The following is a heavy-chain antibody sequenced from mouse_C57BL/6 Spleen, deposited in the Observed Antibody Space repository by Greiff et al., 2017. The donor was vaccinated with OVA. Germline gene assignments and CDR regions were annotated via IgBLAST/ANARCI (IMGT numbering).Heavy chain of an antibody. J-gene: IGHJ1*03. CDR1: GFNIKDYY. D-gene: IGHD2-4*01. Sequence: EVQLQQSGAELVRPGASVKLSCTASGFNIKDYYMHWVKQRPEQGLEWIGRIDPEDGDTEYAPKFQGKATMTADTSSNTAYLQLSSLTSEDTAVYYCTTGGYYDYDGYWYFDVWGTGTTVTVSS. CDR2: IDPEDGDT. V-gene: IGHV14-1*01. CDR3: TTGGYYDYDGYWYFDV.